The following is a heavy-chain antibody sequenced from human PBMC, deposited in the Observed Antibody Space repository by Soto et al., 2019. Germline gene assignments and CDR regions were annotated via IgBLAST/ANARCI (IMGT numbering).Heavy chain of an antibody. Sequence: SVKVSCKASGYTFTSYAISWVRQAPGQGLEWMGGIIPSCGTANYAQKFQGRVTITRDKSTSTAYMELSSLRSEDTAVYYCARRALTGYYRLGYYYGMDVWGQGTTVTVSS. J-gene: IGHJ6*02. CDR1: GYTFTSYA. CDR2: IIPSCGTA. D-gene: IGHD3-9*01. V-gene: IGHV1-69*05. CDR3: ARRALTGYYRLGYYYGMDV.